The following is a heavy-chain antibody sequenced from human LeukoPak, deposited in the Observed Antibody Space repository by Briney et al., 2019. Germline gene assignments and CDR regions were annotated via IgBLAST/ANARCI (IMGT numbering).Heavy chain of an antibody. CDR1: GLTFSSSG. CDR2: IWYEGSNK. Sequence: GGSRRLSCAASGLTFSSSGMHWVRKAPGKGLGWVAVIWYEGSNKYYADSVKGRFTISRDNSKNTLYLQTNSLRAEDTAVYYCARDDQLLDGLPDYWGQGTLVIVSS. V-gene: IGHV3-33*01. CDR3: ARDDQLLDGLPDY. D-gene: IGHD2-2*01. J-gene: IGHJ4*02.